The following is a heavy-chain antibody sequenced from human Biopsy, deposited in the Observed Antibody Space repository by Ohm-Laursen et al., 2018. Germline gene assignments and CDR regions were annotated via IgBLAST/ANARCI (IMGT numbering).Heavy chain of an antibody. CDR1: GGSVRGYY. Sequence: SDTLSLTCSVFGGSVRGYYWSWIRQTSGTGLAWIGHIFDDGATNYSPSPSLQGRVTLSIDTSENTFSLTLTSLTRADTGVYYCARVRGSGFFAFDIWSRGTTVSVSS. J-gene: IGHJ3*02. CDR2: IFDDGAT. CDR3: ARVRGSGFFAFDI. V-gene: IGHV4-59*02. D-gene: IGHD3-3*01.